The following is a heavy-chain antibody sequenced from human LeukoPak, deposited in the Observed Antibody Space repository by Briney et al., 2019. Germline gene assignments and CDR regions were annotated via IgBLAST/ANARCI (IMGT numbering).Heavy chain of an antibody. D-gene: IGHD2-2*01. Sequence: GGSLRLSCAASGFTFRNYWMGWVRQAPGKGLEWVANINQDGSERYYVDSVKGRFTISRDNAKNSLYLQMNSLRAEDTAAYYCSTEGVPTSLVAYEYWGQGTLVTVSS. V-gene: IGHV3-7*05. CDR3: STEGVPTSLVAYEY. CDR2: INQDGSER. J-gene: IGHJ4*02. CDR1: GFTFRNYW.